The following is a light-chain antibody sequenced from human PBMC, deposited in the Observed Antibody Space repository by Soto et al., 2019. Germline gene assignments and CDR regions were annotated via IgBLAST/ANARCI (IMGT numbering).Light chain of an antibody. CDR1: QSISKAY. V-gene: IGKV3D-7*01. CDR3: HQDYNLPQT. J-gene: IGKJ1*01. CDR2: GAS. Sequence: EIVMTQSPATLSVSPGEGATLSCRASQSISKAYLSWYQQKPGQPPRLLIFGASTRATGIPARFSGSGSGTDFTLTISSLQPEDFAVYYCHQDYNLPQTFGQGTKVEIK.